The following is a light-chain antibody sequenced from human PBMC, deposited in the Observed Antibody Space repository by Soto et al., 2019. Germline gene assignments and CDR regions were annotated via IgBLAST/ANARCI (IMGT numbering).Light chain of an antibody. Sequence: EVVMTQSPATLSVSPGETATLSCRASQNVNSHLAWYQQKPGQPPSLLISGASSRATGVPARFSGSGSGTEFTLTISSLQSGDFAVYYCQQYDNWPPLTFGGGTKVEI. V-gene: IGKV3-15*01. CDR2: GAS. J-gene: IGKJ4*01. CDR3: QQYDNWPPLT. CDR1: QNVNSH.